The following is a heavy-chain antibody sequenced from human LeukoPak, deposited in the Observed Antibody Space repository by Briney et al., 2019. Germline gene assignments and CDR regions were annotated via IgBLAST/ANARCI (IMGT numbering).Heavy chain of an antibody. V-gene: IGHV4-59*01. CDR3: ASRQWLVLGGNDAIDI. Sequence: SETLSLTCTVSGGSISSYYWSWIRQPPGKGLEWIGYIYYSGSTNYNPSLRSRVTISVDTSKNQFSLKLSSVTAADTAVYYCASRQWLVLGGNDAIDIWGQGTMVTVSS. D-gene: IGHD6-19*01. CDR1: GGSISSYY. J-gene: IGHJ3*02. CDR2: IYYSGST.